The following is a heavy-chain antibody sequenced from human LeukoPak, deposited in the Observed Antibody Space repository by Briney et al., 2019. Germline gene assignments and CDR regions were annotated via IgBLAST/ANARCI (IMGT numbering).Heavy chain of an antibody. CDR2: ISRSGATI. V-gene: IGHV3-48*04. Sequence: PGGSLRLSCAASGFTFSTYNMDWVRQAPGKGPEGISYISRSGATIYYADSVKGRFTISRDNAKNSLYLQMSSLGAEDTAIYYCSRDRGGGDIYFDYWDQGTLVTVSS. D-gene: IGHD2-21*02. CDR1: GFTFSTYN. CDR3: SRDRGGGDIYFDY. J-gene: IGHJ4*02.